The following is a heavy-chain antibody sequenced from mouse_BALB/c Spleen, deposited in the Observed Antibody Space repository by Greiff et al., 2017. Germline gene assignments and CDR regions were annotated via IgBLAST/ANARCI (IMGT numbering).Heavy chain of an antibody. Sequence: EVMLVESGGGLVKPGGSLKLSCAASGFAFSSYDMSWVRQTPEKRLEWVAYISSGGGSTYYPDTVKGRFTISRDNAKNTLYLQMSSLKSEDTAMYYCARVYGNYLDYWGQGTTLTVSS. CDR1: GFAFSSYD. D-gene: IGHD2-1*01. CDR2: ISSGGGST. J-gene: IGHJ2*01. CDR3: ARVYGNYLDY. V-gene: IGHV5-12-1*01.